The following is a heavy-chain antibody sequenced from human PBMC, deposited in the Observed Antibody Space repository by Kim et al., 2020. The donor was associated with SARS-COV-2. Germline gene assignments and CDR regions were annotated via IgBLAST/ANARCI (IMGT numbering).Heavy chain of an antibody. CDR2: ISGSADST. D-gene: IGHD6-13*01. V-gene: IGHV3-23*01. Sequence: GGSLRLSCAASGFTFTSYAMSWVRQTPGKGVEWLSAISGSADSTSSADSAPVRVTFSIDNAKTTHSLQMHSVRARTAATAEYATITGRAAVGTGVYVNY. J-gene: IGHJ4*01. CDR3: ATITGRAAVGTGVYVNY. CDR1: GFTFTSYA.